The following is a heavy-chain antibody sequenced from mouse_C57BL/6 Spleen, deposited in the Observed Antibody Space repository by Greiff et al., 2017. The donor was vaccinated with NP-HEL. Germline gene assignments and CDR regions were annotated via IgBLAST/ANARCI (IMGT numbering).Heavy chain of an antibody. CDR3: ARKLLRYLDY. CDR2: IDPSDSYT. V-gene: IGHV1-50*01. Sequence: QVQLQQPGAELVKPGASVKLSCKASGYTFTSYWMQWVKQRPGQGLEWIGEIDPSDSYTNYNQKLKGKATLTVDTSSSTAYMQLSSLTSEDSAVYYCARKLLRYLDYWGQGTTLTVSS. J-gene: IGHJ2*01. D-gene: IGHD1-1*01. CDR1: GYTFTSYW.